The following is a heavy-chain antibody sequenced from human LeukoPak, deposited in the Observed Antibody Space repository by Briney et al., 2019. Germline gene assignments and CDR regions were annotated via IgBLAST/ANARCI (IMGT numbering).Heavy chain of an antibody. J-gene: IGHJ4*02. CDR1: GFTFNGYS. CDR2: ISTSSSYI. V-gene: IGHV3-21*01. Sequence: GGSLRLSGTASGFTFNGYSMNWVRQAPGKGLEWVSSISTSSSYIYYADSVKGRFTISRNNPKNSLYLQMNSLRAEDTAVYYCARNRGDPSYFDYWGQGTLVTVSS. CDR3: ARNRGDPSYFDY. D-gene: IGHD4-17*01.